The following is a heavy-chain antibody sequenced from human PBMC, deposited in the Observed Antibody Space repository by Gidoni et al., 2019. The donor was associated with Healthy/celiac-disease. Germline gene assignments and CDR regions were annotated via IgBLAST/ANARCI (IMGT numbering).Heavy chain of an antibody. CDR3: ARGPPAGYYYDSSGYFGY. Sequence: EVQLVESGGGLVQPGGSLRLSCAASGFTVSSNYMSWVRQAPGKGLEWVSVIYSGGSTYYADSVKGRFTISRDNSKNTLYLQMNSLRAEDTAVYYCARGPPAGYYYDSSGYFGYWGQGTLVTVSS. CDR2: IYSGGST. D-gene: IGHD3-22*01. J-gene: IGHJ4*02. V-gene: IGHV3-66*01. CDR1: GFTVSSNY.